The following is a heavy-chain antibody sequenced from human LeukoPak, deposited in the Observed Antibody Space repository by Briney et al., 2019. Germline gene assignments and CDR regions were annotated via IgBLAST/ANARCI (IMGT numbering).Heavy chain of an antibody. D-gene: IGHD6-19*01. CDR1: DYFISSAFY. J-gene: IGHJ5*02. Sequence: PETLSLTCIVFDYFISSAFYWGWVRQPPVKGLEWIGSINHSGNTYYTPSLKSRVTISVDTSKNQFSLKLTSVTASDTAVYFCARLQTVAGNNYFDPWGQGTLVTVSS. V-gene: IGHV4-38-2*02. CDR2: INHSGNT. CDR3: ARLQTVAGNNYFDP.